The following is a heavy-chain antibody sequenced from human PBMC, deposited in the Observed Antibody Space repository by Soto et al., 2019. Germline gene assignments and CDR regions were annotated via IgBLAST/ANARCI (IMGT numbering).Heavy chain of an antibody. CDR1: GGSFSGYY. J-gene: IGHJ4*02. D-gene: IGHD1-1*01. CDR3: ARGRAYGTTGTTETWGGFDY. V-gene: IGHV4-34*01. Sequence: QVQLQQWGAGLLKPSETLSLTCAVYGGSFSGYYWSWIRQPPGKGLEWIGEINHSGSTNYNPSLKSRVTISVDTSKNQFSLKLSSVTAADTAVYYCARGRAYGTTGTTETWGGFDYWGQGTLVTVSS. CDR2: INHSGST.